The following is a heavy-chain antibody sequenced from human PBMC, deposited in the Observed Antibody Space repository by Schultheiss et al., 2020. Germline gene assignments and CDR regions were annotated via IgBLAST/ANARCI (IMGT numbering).Heavy chain of an antibody. Sequence: SETLSLTCTVSGGSVSSGSYYWSWIRQPPGKGLEWIGYIYYSGSTNYNPSLKSRVTISVDTSKNQFSLKLSSVTAADTAVYYCARVTRGESGWYSIYYWGKGTLVTVSS. D-gene: IGHD6-19*01. J-gene: IGHJ4*02. CDR1: GGSVSSGSYY. V-gene: IGHV4-61*01. CDR3: ARVTRGESGWYSIYY. CDR2: IYYSGST.